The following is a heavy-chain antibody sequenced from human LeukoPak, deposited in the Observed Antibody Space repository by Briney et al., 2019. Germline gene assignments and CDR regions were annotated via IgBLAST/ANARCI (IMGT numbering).Heavy chain of an antibody. J-gene: IGHJ1*01. CDR3: AKGSSGWSQAFQH. CDR2: ITGSGGST. V-gene: IGHV3-23*01. Sequence: GGSLRLSCAASGFTFSSYAMSWVRQAPGKGLEWVSDITGSGGSTHYADSVKGRFTISRDNSKNRLYLQMNSLRAEDTAVYYCAKGSSGWSQAFQHWGQGTLVIVSS. D-gene: IGHD6-19*01. CDR1: GFTFSSYA.